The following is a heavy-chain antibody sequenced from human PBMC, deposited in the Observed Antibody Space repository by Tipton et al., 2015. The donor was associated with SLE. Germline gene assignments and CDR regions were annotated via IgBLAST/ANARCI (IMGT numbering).Heavy chain of an antibody. D-gene: IGHD2-8*01. CDR3: ARDLYDY. Sequence: QLVQSGGGVVQPGRSLRLSCSASGFTFSSFAMNWVRQTPGKGLEWVALVSYDGTSQTYADSVKGRFTISRDNAKSSLYLQMNSLRAEDTAVYYCARDLYDYWGQGTLVTVSS. CDR1: GFTFSSFA. CDR2: VSYDGTSQ. J-gene: IGHJ4*02. V-gene: IGHV3-30-3*01.